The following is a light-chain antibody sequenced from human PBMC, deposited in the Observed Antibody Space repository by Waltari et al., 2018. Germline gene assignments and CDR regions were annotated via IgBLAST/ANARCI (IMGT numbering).Light chain of an antibody. CDR3: CSCVGRNIYWV. CDR1: SSDVGYNNF. V-gene: IGLV2-11*01. J-gene: IGLJ3*02. Sequence: QSALTQPRPVSGSPGQSVTISCTGTSSDVGYNNFFSWYQHHPDKAPKLIIYDINKRPSGVPDRFSGSKSGNTASQTISGLQAEDEADYYCCSCVGRNIYWVFGGGTKLTVL. CDR2: DIN.